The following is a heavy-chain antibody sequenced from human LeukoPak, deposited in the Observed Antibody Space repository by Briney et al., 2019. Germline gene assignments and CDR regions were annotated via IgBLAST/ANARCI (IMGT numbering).Heavy chain of an antibody. J-gene: IGHJ5*02. CDR1: GGTFSSYA. V-gene: IGHV1-69*05. CDR2: IIPIFGTA. CDR3: ARQGVGYCSSTSCYNWFDP. Sequence: EASVKVSCKASGGTFSSYAISWVRQAPGQGLEWMGGIIPIFGTANYAQKFQGRVTITTDESTSTAYMELSSLRSEDTAVYYCARQGVGYCSSTSCYNWFDPWGQGTLVTASS. D-gene: IGHD2-2*01.